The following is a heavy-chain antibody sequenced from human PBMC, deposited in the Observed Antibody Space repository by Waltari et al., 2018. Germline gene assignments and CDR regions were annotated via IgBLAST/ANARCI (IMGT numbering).Heavy chain of an antibody. CDR1: GGSFIDYY. CDR2: INHNGDT. Sequence: QVQLQQWGAGLVKPSEPLSLTCAVSGGSFIDYYWSWIRQSPGKGLEWIGEINHNGDTNDNPSLKSRVTFSVDTSKSQISLRLNSVTAADTALYFCARVTTVRLFDYWGQGTQVTVSS. J-gene: IGHJ4*02. CDR3: ARVTTVRLFDY. D-gene: IGHD4-17*01. V-gene: IGHV4-34*01.